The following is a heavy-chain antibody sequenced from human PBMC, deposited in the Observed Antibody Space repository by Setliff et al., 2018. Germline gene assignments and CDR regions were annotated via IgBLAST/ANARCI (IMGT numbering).Heavy chain of an antibody. CDR3: ASWGTVTLFDY. CDR2: IYYSGST. V-gene: IGHV4-31*03. J-gene: IGHJ4*02. CDR1: GGFISSGGYY. Sequence: SETLSLTCTVSGGFISSGGYYWSGIRHHPGKGLEWIGYIYYSGSTYYNPSLKSRVTISVDTSKNQFSLKLSSVTAADTAVYYCASWGTVTLFDYWGQGTLVTVSS. D-gene: IGHD4-4*01.